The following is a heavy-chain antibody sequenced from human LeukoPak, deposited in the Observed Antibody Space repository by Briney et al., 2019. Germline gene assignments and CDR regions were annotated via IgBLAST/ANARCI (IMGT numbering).Heavy chain of an antibody. D-gene: IGHD3-22*01. CDR1: GSSLKSST. CDR3: ARGPLHVALSSGSLKWLDP. Sequence: AAVKVSCKACGSSLKSSTFAWVQQVPGRGLEWMEGTNPIFGTADYALDFQGRATITTDEATSTVYMELSSLRSEDTATYYCARGPLHVALSSGSLKWLDPWGQGSLVIVSS. CDR2: TNPIFGTA. V-gene: IGHV1-69*05. J-gene: IGHJ5*02.